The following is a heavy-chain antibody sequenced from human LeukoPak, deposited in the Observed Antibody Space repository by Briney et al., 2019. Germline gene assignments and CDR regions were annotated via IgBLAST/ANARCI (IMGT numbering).Heavy chain of an antibody. CDR2: ISYDGNYK. Sequence: GGSLRLSCAASGFTFSSYVVVWVRQAPGKGLEWVAGISYDGNYKYYVDSVKGRFTISRDNSKSTLYLQMNSLRAGDTAIYYCARGNYGGDEGYCCYYGMDVWGQGTTVTVSS. D-gene: IGHD4-23*01. CDR1: GFTFSSYV. CDR3: ARGNYGGDEGYCCYYGMDV. V-gene: IGHV3-30*03. J-gene: IGHJ6*02.